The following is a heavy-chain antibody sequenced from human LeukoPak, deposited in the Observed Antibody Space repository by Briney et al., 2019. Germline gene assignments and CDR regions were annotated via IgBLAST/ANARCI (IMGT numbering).Heavy chain of an antibody. Sequence: GRSLRLSCAASGFSFSSYGMHWVRQAPGKGLEGVAVISYDGSNKYYADSVKGRFTISRDNSKNMLYLQMNSLRGEDTAVYYCAKAIPVVVPAANDYWGQGTLVTVSS. J-gene: IGHJ4*02. CDR2: ISYDGSNK. V-gene: IGHV3-30*18. CDR3: AKAIPVVVPAANDY. D-gene: IGHD2-2*01. CDR1: GFSFSSYG.